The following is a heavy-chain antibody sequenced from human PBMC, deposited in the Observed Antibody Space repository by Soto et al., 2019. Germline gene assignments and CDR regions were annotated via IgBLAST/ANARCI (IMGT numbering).Heavy chain of an antibody. CDR2: LPADGRNT. Sequence: SLRLSCEASGFPLRAYSDHWVRQAPGRALEWLASLPADGRNTYYGDSERGRPNISRDTSKNTVYLEMDSLRFGDTSVYYCAGGSYGALDYWGLGTLVTVSS. CDR1: GFPLRAYS. V-gene: IGHV3-30*04. J-gene: IGHJ4*02. D-gene: IGHD1-26*01. CDR3: AGGSYGALDY.